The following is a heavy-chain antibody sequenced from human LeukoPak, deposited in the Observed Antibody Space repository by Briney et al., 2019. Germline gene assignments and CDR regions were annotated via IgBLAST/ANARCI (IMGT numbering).Heavy chain of an antibody. D-gene: IGHD6-13*01. CDR1: GSTFSSYA. Sequence: ASVKVSCKASGSTFSSYAISWVRQAPGQGLEWMGRIIAILGIANYAQKFQGRGTITADKSTSTAYMELSSLRSEDTAVYYCARGGGTGSSSWYVWFGPVDPWGQGTLVTVSS. V-gene: IGHV1-69*04. CDR2: IIAILGIA. CDR3: ARGGGTGSSSWYVWFGPVDP. J-gene: IGHJ5*02.